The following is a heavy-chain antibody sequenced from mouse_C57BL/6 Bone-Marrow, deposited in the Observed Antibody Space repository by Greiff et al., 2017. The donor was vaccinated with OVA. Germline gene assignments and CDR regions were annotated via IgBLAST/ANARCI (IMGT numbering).Heavy chain of an antibody. CDR2: IHPNSGST. D-gene: IGHD2-10*01. CDR1: GYTFTSYW. CDR3: ARRTYYGNSAWFAY. J-gene: IGHJ3*01. Sequence: QVQLQQPGAELVKPGASVKLSCKASGYTFTSYWMHWVKQRPGQGLEWIGMIHPNSGSTNYNEKFKSKATLTVDKSSSTAYMQLSSLTSEDSAVYYCARRTYYGNSAWFAYWGQGTLVTVSA. V-gene: IGHV1-64*01.